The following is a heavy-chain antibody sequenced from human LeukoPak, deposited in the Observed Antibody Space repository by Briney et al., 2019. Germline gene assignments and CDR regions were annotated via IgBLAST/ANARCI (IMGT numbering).Heavy chain of an antibody. CDR3: ARVHYDSSGYSAYYYYYMDV. CDR1: VYTFTSYA. V-gene: IGHV7-4-1*02. J-gene: IGHJ6*03. Sequence: ASVTVSCKPSVYTFTSYAMHWVRQAPGQGLEWMGWINTNTGNPTYAQGFTGRFVFSLDTSVSTAYLQISSLKAEDTAMYYCARVHYDSSGYSAYYYYYMDVWGKGTTVTVSS. CDR2: INTNTGNP. D-gene: IGHD3-22*01.